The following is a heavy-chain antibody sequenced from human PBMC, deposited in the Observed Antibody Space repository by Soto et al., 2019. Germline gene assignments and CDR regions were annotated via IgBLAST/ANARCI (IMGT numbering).Heavy chain of an antibody. CDR1: GFTFSNAW. CDR3: TTPSWTTVTTYYYYYMDV. V-gene: IGHV3-15*01. J-gene: IGHJ6*03. CDR2: IKSKTDGGTT. Sequence: GGSLRLSCAASGFTFSNAWMSWVRQAPGKGLEWVGRIKSKTDGGTTDYAAPVKGRFTISRDDSKNTLYLQMNSLKTEDTAVYYCTTPSWTTVTTYYYYYMDVWGKGTTVTVSS. D-gene: IGHD4-4*01.